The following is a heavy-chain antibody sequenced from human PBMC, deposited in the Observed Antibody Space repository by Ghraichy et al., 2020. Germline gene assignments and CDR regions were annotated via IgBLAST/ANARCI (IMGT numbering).Heavy chain of an antibody. Sequence: GGSLRLSCAASGFTVSSNYMSWVRQAPGKGLEWVSVIYSGGSTYYADSVKGRFTISRDNSKNTLYLQMNSLRAEDTAVYYCARGAYSSSWYVENWFDPWGQGTLVTVSS. J-gene: IGHJ5*02. D-gene: IGHD6-13*01. CDR3: ARGAYSSSWYVENWFDP. CDR2: IYSGGST. V-gene: IGHV3-53*01. CDR1: GFTVSSNY.